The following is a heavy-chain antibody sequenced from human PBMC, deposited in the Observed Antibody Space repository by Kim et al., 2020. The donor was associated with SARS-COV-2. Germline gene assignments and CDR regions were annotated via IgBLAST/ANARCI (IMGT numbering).Heavy chain of an antibody. CDR1: GFIFDDYG. J-gene: IGHJ2*01. V-gene: IGHV3-20*04. D-gene: IGHD5-18*01. CDR2: ISSSGSLI. Sequence: GGSLRLSCAASGFIFDDYGMSWLRQAPGKGLEWLSGISSSGSLILYANSAKGRFTISRDNVRNSLFLPMKSLRAEDTAIYYCARDCLAMAPVSYW. CDR3: ARDCLAMAPVSYW.